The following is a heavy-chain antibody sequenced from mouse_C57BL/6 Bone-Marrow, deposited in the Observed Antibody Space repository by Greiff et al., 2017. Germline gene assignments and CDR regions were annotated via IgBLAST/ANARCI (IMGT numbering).Heavy chain of an antibody. Sequence: EVQRVESGGGLVQPGGSLKLSCAASGFTFSDYYMYWVRQTPEKRLEWVAYISNGGGSTYYPDTVKGRFTISRDNAKNTLYLQMSRLKSEDTAMYCCARHDYVGAMDYWGQGTSVTVSS. CDR2: ISNGGGST. V-gene: IGHV5-12*01. CDR1: GFTFSDYY. D-gene: IGHD2-4*01. CDR3: ARHDYVGAMDY. J-gene: IGHJ4*01.